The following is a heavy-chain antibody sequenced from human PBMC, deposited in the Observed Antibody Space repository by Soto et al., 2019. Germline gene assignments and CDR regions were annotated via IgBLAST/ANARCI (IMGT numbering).Heavy chain of an antibody. CDR2: ISSSSSTI. CDR3: AKDRGFLEWLPTFDY. V-gene: IGHV3-48*02. Sequence: GGSLRLSCAASGFTFSSHSMNWVRQAPGKGLEWVSYISSSSSTIYYADSVKGRFTISRDNAKNSLFLQMNSLRDEDTAVYYCAKDRGFLEWLPTFDYWGQGTLVTVSS. CDR1: GFTFSSHS. D-gene: IGHD3-3*01. J-gene: IGHJ4*02.